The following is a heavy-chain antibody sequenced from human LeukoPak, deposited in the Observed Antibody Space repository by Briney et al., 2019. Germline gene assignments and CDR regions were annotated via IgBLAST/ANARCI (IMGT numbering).Heavy chain of an antibody. J-gene: IGHJ6*02. CDR1: GYTFTTYG. CDR2: IIPIFGTA. V-gene: IGHV1-69*13. D-gene: IGHD3-22*01. CDR3: GTYYYDSSGLYYYYYGMDV. Sequence: ASVKVSCKASGYTFTTYGISWVRQAPGQGLEWMGGIIPIFGTANYAQKFQGRVTITADESTSTAYMELSSLRSEDTAVYYCGTYYYDSSGLYYYYYGMDVWGQGTTVTVSS.